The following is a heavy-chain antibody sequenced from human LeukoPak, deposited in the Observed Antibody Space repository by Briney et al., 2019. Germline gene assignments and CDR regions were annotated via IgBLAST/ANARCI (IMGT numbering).Heavy chain of an antibody. CDR3: ARDVGQLFLNWFDP. Sequence: ASVKVSCKASGYTFTGYYVHWVRQAPGQGLEWMGWINPNSGGTNYAQKFQGRVTMTRDTSISTAYMELSRLRSDDTAVYYCARDVGQLFLNWFDPWGQGTLVTVSS. V-gene: IGHV1-2*02. CDR1: GYTFTGYY. CDR2: INPNSGGT. D-gene: IGHD5-24*01. J-gene: IGHJ5*02.